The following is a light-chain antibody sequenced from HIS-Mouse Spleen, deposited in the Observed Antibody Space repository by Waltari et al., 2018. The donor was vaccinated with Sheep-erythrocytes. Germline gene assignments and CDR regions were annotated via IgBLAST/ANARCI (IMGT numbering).Light chain of an antibody. J-gene: IGLJ1*01. CDR1: SSDVGGYNY. CDR3: CSYAGSYNHV. Sequence: QSALTQPRPVSGSPGQSVTISCTGTSSDVGGYNYVSWYQQHPGNAPKLLIYDVSKRPSRGPDRFSGSKSGNTAALPISGLQAEDEADYYCCSYAGSYNHVFATGTKVTVL. CDR2: DVS. V-gene: IGLV2-11*02.